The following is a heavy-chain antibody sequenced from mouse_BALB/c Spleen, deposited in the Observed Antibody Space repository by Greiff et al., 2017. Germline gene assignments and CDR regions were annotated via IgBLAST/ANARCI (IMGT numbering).Heavy chain of an antibody. CDR3: ARSSLLRPSFAY. D-gene: IGHD1-2*01. Sequence: EVQGVESGGGLVQPGGSRKLSCAASGFTFSSFGMHWVRQAPEKGLEWVAYISSGSSTIYYADTVKGRFTISRDNPKNTLFLQMTSLRSEDTAMYYCARSSLLRPSFAYWGQGTLVTVSA. CDR1: GFTFSSFG. CDR2: ISSGSSTI. J-gene: IGHJ3*01. V-gene: IGHV5-17*02.